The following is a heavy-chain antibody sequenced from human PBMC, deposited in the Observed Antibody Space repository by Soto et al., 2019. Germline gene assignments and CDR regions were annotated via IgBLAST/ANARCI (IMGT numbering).Heavy chain of an antibody. CDR1: GDSVSSGSYF. CDR3: AKGALGYCSSTSCYTFAFDV. CDR2: IYFSGST. D-gene: IGHD2-2*02. Sequence: SSETLSLTCTVSGDSVSSGSYFWSWLRQPPGKGLEWIGYIYFSGSTNYNPSLESRVTISVDTSKNQFSLKLNSVTAADTAVYYCAKGALGYCSSTSCYTFAFDVWGQGTLVTV. V-gene: IGHV4-61*01. J-gene: IGHJ3*01.